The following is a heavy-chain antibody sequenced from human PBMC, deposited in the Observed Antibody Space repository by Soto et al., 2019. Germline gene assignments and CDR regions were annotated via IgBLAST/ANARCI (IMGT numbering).Heavy chain of an antibody. CDR1: GFTFSSYG. CDR2: ISYDGSNK. V-gene: IGHV3-30*18. Sequence: GGSLRLSCAASGFTFSSYGMHWVRQAPGKGLEWVAVISYDGSNKYYADSVKGRFTISRDNSKNTLYLQMNSLRAEDTAVYYCAKDRIYDFWSGPSSWGQGTL. CDR3: AKDRIYDFWSGPSS. D-gene: IGHD3-3*01. J-gene: IGHJ4*02.